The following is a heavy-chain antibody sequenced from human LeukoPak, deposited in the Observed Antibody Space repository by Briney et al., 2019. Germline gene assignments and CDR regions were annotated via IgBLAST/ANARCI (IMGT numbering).Heavy chain of an antibody. CDR3: ARSLRYFDWFQDAFDI. D-gene: IGHD3-9*01. CDR1: GYTFTSYG. V-gene: IGHV1-18*01. J-gene: IGHJ3*02. Sequence: ASVRVSCKASGYTFTSYGISWVRQAPGQGLEWMGWISAYNGNTNYAQKLQGRATMTTDTSTSTAYMELRSLRSDDTAVYYCARSLRYFDWFQDAFDIWGQGTMVTVSS. CDR2: ISAYNGNT.